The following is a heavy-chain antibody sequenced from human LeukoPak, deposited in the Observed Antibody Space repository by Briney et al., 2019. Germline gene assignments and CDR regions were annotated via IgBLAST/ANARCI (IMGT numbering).Heavy chain of an antibody. CDR1: GYSFTSYW. V-gene: IGHV5-51*01. CDR3: ARQGGSYDAAYYFDY. CDR2: IYPGDSDT. Sequence: ESLKISCKGSGYSFTSYWIGWVRQMPGKGLEWMGIIYPGDSDTRYSPSFQGQVTISADKSISTAYLQWSSLKASDTAMYYCARQGGSYDAAYYFDYWGQGTLVTVSS. D-gene: IGHD1-26*01. J-gene: IGHJ4*02.